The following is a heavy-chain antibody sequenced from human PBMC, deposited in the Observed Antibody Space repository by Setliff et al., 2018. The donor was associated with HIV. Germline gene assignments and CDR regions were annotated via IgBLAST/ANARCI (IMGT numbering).Heavy chain of an antibody. CDR2: MYYSGNT. CDR3: ARDQSDWFY. CDR1: GVSISNYY. J-gene: IGHJ4*02. V-gene: IGHV4-59*01. D-gene: IGHD3-3*01. Sequence: PSETLSLTCTVSGVSISNYYWSWIRQPPGKGLEWIGYMYYSGNTNYNPSLKSRVTISVDTSKSQFSLRLNSVTAADTAVYYCARDQSDWFYWGQGTLVTVSS.